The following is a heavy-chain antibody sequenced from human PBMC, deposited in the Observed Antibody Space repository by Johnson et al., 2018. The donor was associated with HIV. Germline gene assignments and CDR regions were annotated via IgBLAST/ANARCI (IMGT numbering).Heavy chain of an antibody. CDR1: GFTFSSYW. Sequence: VQLVESGGGVVQPGRSLRLSCAASGFTFSSYWMSWVRQAPGKGLEWVSAISGSAGFTYNAEHVQGRFTISRDNSKTTPDLQMNSLRTEDTAVYYCARPRGYSGYDYYLDAFYIWGQGTMVTVSS. CDR3: ARPRGYSGYDYYLDAFYI. D-gene: IGHD5-12*01. J-gene: IGHJ3*02. CDR2: ISGSAGFT. V-gene: IGHV3-23*04.